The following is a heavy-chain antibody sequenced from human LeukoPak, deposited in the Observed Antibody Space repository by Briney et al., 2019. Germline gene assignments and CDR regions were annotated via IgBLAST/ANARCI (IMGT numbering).Heavy chain of an antibody. J-gene: IGHJ4*02. V-gene: IGHV4-39*02. CDR2: VSYSGNT. CDR1: GGSVSSTNYC. D-gene: IGHD1-26*01. Sequence: SETLPLTCTVFGGSVSSTNYCWGWIRQPAGKGLEWIGSVSYSGNTYYNPSLMSRVSISVDTSKSHFSLKLTSVTAADTAVYYCARSIVGATDFDYWGQGSLVTVSS. CDR3: ARSIVGATDFDY.